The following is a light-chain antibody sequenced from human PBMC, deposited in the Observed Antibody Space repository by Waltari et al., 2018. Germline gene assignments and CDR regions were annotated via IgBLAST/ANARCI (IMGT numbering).Light chain of an antibody. Sequence: QSVLTQPPSVSGTPGQRVTISCSGTTSNIGSNSVYWYQQLPGTAPKLLIYRNYHRPSGFPTRFSGSRSGTSASLAISGFQSEDEADYYCATWDDTLSGPRVFGGGTRLTVL. V-gene: IGLV1-47*01. J-gene: IGLJ3*02. CDR1: TSNIGSNS. CDR3: ATWDDTLSGPRV. CDR2: RNY.